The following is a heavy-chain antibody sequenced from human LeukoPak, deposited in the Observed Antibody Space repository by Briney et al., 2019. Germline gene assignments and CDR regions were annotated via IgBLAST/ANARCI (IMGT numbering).Heavy chain of an antibody. Sequence: GGSLRLSCAASGFTFSSYAMSWVRQAPGKGLEWVSAISGSGGSTYYADSVKGRFTISRDNSKSTLYLQMNSLRAEDTAVYYCAKDMTRYFDWLLSDYWGQGTLVTVSS. CDR1: GFTFSSYA. V-gene: IGHV3-23*01. D-gene: IGHD3-9*01. CDR2: ISGSGGST. CDR3: AKDMTRYFDWLLSDY. J-gene: IGHJ4*02.